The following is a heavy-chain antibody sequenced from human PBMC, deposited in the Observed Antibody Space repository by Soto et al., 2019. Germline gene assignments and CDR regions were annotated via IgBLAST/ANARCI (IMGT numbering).Heavy chain of an antibody. V-gene: IGHV1-2*02. D-gene: IGHD5-18*01. Sequence: ASVKVSCKASGYTFTGYYMHWVRQAPGQGLEWMGWINPNSGGTNYAQKFQGRVTMTRDTSISTAYMELSRLRSDDTAVYYCARDQWIQLWLLGYDYWGQGTLVTVSS. CDR3: ARDQWIQLWLLGYDY. CDR1: GYTFTGYY. J-gene: IGHJ4*02. CDR2: INPNSGGT.